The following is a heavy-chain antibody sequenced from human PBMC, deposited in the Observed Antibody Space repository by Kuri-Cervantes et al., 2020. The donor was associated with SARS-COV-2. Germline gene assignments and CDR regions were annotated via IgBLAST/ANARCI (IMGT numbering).Heavy chain of an antibody. CDR3: AKDYYDSSGSNYYYYMDV. CDR1: GFTFSSYA. Sequence: GGSLRLSCAASGFTFSSYAMHWVRQAPGKGLEWVSAISGSGGSTYYADSVKGRFTISRDNSKNTLYLQMNSLRAEDTAVYYCAKDYYDSSGSNYYYYMDVWGKGTTVTVSS. D-gene: IGHD3-22*01. CDR2: ISGSGGST. V-gene: IGHV3-23*01. J-gene: IGHJ6*03.